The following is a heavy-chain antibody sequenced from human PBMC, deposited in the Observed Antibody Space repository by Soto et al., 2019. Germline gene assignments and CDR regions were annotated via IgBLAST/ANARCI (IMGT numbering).Heavy chain of an antibody. CDR3: ARDHGIAVAGRFDY. D-gene: IGHD6-19*01. Sequence: GGSLRLSCASSGFTFSSYAMHWVRQAPGKGLEWVAVISYDGSNKYYADSVKGRFTISRDNSKNTLYLQMNSLRAEDTAVYYCARDHGIAVAGRFDYWGQGT. J-gene: IGHJ4*02. V-gene: IGHV3-30-3*01. CDR2: ISYDGSNK. CDR1: GFTFSSYA.